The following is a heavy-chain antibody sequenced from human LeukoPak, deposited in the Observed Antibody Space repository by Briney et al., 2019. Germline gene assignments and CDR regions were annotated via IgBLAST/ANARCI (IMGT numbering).Heavy chain of an antibody. CDR1: GFTFSNND. Sequence: GGSLRLSCAASGFTFSNNDMSWIRQAPGKGLEWVSYISSSGSTIYYADSVKGRFTISRDNAKNSLYLQMNSLKAEDTAVYYCARDQHRRIYVSLARDIFDMWGQGTMVTVSS. V-gene: IGHV3-11*04. CDR2: ISSSGSTI. CDR3: ARDQHRRIYVSLARDIFDM. J-gene: IGHJ3*02. D-gene: IGHD3-10*02.